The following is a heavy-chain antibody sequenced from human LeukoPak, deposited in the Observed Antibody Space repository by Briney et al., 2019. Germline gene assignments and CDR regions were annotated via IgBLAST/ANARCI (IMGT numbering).Heavy chain of an antibody. D-gene: IGHD3-22*01. Sequence: SGGSLRLSCAASGFTFSSYGMHWVRQAPGKGLEWVAVISYDGSNKYYADSVKGRFTISRDNSKNTLYLQMNSLRAEDTAVYYCARGHLVPHDSSGYYYNCWGQGTLVTVSS. CDR2: ISYDGSNK. CDR1: GFTFSSYG. CDR3: ARGHLVPHDSSGYYYNC. J-gene: IGHJ4*02. V-gene: IGHV3-30*03.